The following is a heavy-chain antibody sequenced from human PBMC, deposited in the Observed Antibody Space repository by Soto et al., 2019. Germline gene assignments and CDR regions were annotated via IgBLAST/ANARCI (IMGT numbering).Heavy chain of an antibody. CDR1: GGSFSSYT. J-gene: IGHJ4*02. V-gene: IGHV1-69*02. D-gene: IGHD1-26*01. Sequence: SVKVSCKASGGSFSSYTINWVRQAPGQGLEWMGKIIPILGMTNYAQKFQGRVTITADKSTSTAHMELSSLRSEDTAVYYCASEWDQHQFYYWGQGTLVTVSS. CDR2: IIPILGMT. CDR3: ASEWDQHQFYY.